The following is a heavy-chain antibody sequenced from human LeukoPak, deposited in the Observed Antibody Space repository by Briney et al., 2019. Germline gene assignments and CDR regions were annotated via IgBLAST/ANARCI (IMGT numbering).Heavy chain of an antibody. CDR3: VKDMGYDILTGYYIGYFDY. J-gene: IGHJ4*02. Sequence: GGSLRLSCLASGFTFSSYAMHWVRQAPGKGLEYVSAISSNGGSTYYADSVKGRFTISRDNSKNTLYLQMSSLRAEDTAVYYCVKDMGYDILTGYYIGYFDYWGQGTLVTVSS. V-gene: IGHV3-64D*06. CDR1: GFTFSSYA. CDR2: ISSNGGST. D-gene: IGHD3-9*01.